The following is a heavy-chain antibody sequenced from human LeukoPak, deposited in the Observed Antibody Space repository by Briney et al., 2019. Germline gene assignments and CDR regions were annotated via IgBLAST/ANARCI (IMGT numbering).Heavy chain of an antibody. V-gene: IGHV3-30*18. D-gene: IGHD6-13*01. CDR2: ISYDGSNK. CDR1: GLTFSSYG. CDR3: AKLPEQQLEGEVFDY. Sequence: GGSLRLSCAASGLTFSSYGMHWVRQAPGKGLEWVAVISYDGSNKYYADPVKGRFTISRDNSKNTLYLQMNSLRAEDTAVYYCAKLPEQQLEGEVFDYWGQGTLVTVSS. J-gene: IGHJ4*02.